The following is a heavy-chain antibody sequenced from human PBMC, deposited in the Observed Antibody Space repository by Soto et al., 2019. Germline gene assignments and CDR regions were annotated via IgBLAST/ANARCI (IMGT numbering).Heavy chain of an antibody. J-gene: IGHJ2*01. D-gene: IGHD6-19*01. V-gene: IGHV1-18*01. CDR2: ISAYNGNT. CDR1: GYTFTSNG. CDR3: ARVGSGWTSDWYFDL. Sequence: EASVKVSCKDSGYTFTSNGIRWVRQAPGQGLEWMGWISAYNGNTNYAQKLQGRVTMTTDTSTSTAYMELRSLRSDDTAVYYCARVGSGWTSDWYFDLWGRGTLVTVS.